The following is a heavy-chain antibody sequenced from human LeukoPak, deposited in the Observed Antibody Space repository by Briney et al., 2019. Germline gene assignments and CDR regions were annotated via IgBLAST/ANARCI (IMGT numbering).Heavy chain of an antibody. CDR1: GGSFSGYY. CDR3: ARDLRRARNCSSTSCYLRGAFDI. D-gene: IGHD2-2*01. Sequence: KASETLSLTCAVYGGSFSGYYWSWIRQPPGKGLEWIGEINHSGSTNYNPSLKSRVTISVDTSKNQFSLKLSSVTAADTAVYYCARDLRRARNCSSTSCYLRGAFDIWGQGTMVTVSS. J-gene: IGHJ3*02. V-gene: IGHV4-34*01. CDR2: INHSGST.